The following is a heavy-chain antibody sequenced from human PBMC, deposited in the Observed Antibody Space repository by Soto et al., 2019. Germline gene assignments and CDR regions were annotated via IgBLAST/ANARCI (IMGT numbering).Heavy chain of an antibody. Sequence: SVKVSCKASGGTFSSYTISWVRQAPGQGLEWMGRIIPILGIANYAQKFQGRATITADKSTSTAYMELSSLRSEDTAVYYCARTLGPLASITGTTGYWGQGTLVTVSS. CDR1: GGTFSSYT. V-gene: IGHV1-69*02. J-gene: IGHJ4*02. D-gene: IGHD1-7*01. CDR3: ARTLGPLASITGTTGY. CDR2: IIPILGIA.